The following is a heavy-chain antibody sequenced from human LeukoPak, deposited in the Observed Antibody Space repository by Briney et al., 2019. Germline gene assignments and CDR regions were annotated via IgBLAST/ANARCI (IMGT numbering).Heavy chain of an antibody. Sequence: GGSLRLSCAASGFTFSNYNINWVRQAPGKGLEWVSAISGSGGSTYYADSVKGRFTISRDNSKNTLFLQMNSLRAEDTAVYYCAKGGTRFDYWGQGTLVTVSS. CDR2: ISGSGGST. CDR3: AKGGTRFDY. D-gene: IGHD1-1*01. V-gene: IGHV3-23*01. J-gene: IGHJ4*02. CDR1: GFTFSNYN.